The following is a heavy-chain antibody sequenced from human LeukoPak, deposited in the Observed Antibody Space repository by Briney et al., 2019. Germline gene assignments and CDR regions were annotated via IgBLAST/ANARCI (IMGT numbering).Heavy chain of an antibody. V-gene: IGHV3-23*01. J-gene: IGHJ4*02. CDR2: ISGSGGST. Sequence: GGSLRLSCAASGFTFSSYAMSWVRQAPGKGLEWVSAISGSGGSTYYADSVKGRFTISRDNSKNTLYLQMNSLRAEDTAVYYCAKKGIAVAGTLAYYFDCWGQGTLVTVSS. CDR1: GFTFSSYA. CDR3: AKKGIAVAGTLAYYFDC. D-gene: IGHD6-19*01.